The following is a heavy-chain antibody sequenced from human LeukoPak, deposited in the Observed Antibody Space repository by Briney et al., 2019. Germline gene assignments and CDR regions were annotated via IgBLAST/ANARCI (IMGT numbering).Heavy chain of an antibody. CDR3: GKDDLDDYNSGWYPDY. V-gene: IGHV3-21*01. CDR1: GITFSTYN. D-gene: IGHD6-19*01. J-gene: IGHJ4*02. Sequence: GGSLRLSCAASGITFSTYNMHWVRQAPGKGLEWVSSMSGSGSHIYYADSVKGRFTISRDNAKNSLSLQMNSLRGEDTAVYYCGKDDLDDYNSGWYPDYWGQGTLVTVSS. CDR2: MSGSGSHI.